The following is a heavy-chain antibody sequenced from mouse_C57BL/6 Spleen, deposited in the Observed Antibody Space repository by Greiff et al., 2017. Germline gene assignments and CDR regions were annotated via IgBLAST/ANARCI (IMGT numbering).Heavy chain of an antibody. CDR2: IYWDDDK. Sequence: QVTLKVCGPGILQSSQTLSLTCSFSGFSLSTSGMGVSWIRQPSGKGLEWLAHIYWDDDKRYNPSLKSRLTISKDTSRNQVFLKITSVDTADTATYYCARLYYGSSYWYFDVWGTGTTVTVSS. J-gene: IGHJ1*03. CDR3: ARLYYGSSYWYFDV. D-gene: IGHD1-1*01. CDR1: GFSLSTSGMG. V-gene: IGHV8-12*01.